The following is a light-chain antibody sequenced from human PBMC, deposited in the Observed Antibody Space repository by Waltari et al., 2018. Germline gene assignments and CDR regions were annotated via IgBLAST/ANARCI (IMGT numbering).Light chain of an antibody. CDR3: QHYYSSPR. J-gene: IGKJ1*01. V-gene: IGKV1-NL1*01. CDR2: AAS. CDR1: QGIRDA. Sequence: DIQMTQSPPSLSASVGDRVTITCRASQGIRDALVWYQQKPGKAPKVLLFAASRLVSGVPSRVSGSGAGTDFTLTISSLQPEDFATYYCQHYYSSPRFGQGTKVEI.